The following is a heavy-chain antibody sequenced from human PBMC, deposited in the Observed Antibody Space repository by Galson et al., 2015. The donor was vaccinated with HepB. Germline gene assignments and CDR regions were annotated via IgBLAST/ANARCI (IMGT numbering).Heavy chain of an antibody. CDR2: IYPGDSDT. Sequence: QSGAEVKKPGESLKISCEGSGYSFTSYWIGWVRQMPGKGLEWMGIIYPGDSDTRYSPSFQGQVTISADESINTAYLHWSSLKASDTAIYYCARRKNLLPQVDYGMDVWGQGTTVTVSS. CDR1: GYSFTSYW. V-gene: IGHV5-51*01. J-gene: IGHJ6*02. CDR3: ARRKNLLPQVDYGMDV. D-gene: IGHD3-22*01.